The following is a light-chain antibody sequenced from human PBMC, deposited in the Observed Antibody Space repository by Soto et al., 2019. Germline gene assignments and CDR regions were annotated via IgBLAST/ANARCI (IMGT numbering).Light chain of an antibody. V-gene: IGKV3-20*01. J-gene: IGKJ2*01. CDR3: QQYGTSPPYT. CDR2: GAS. CDR1: QSIGNTY. Sequence: EIVLTQSPGTLSLSPGERATLSCRASQSIGNTYLAWYQQKPGQAPRLLIYGASSRATGIPDSISGSGSGRDSTLTISRLEPTDYAEYYCQQYGTSPPYTFGQGTKLEIK.